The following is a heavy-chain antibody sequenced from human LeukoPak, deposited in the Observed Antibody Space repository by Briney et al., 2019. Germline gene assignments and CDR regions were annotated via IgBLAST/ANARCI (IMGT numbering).Heavy chain of an antibody. D-gene: IGHD3-10*01. CDR2: IKQDGSER. J-gene: IGHJ6*03. V-gene: IGHV3-7*01. CDR3: ARGVTMVRGIPRYYMDV. Sequence: GGSLRLSCAASGFFFNTNAMSWVRQAPGKGLEWVANIKQDGSERYYVDSVKGRFTISRDNAKNSLYLQMNSLRAEDTAVYYCARGVTMVRGIPRYYMDVWGKGTTVTISS. CDR1: GFFFNTNA.